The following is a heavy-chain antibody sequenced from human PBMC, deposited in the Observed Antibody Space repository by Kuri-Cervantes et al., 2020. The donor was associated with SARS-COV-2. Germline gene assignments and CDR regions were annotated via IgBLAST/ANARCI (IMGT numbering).Heavy chain of an antibody. CDR3: ARAQRGLMVALDY. CDR2: ISSNGGST. D-gene: IGHD5-12*01. CDR1: GFTFSSYA. J-gene: IGHJ4*02. Sequence: GGSLRLSCSASGFTFSSYAMHWVRQAPGKGLGYVSAISSNGGSTYYADSVKGRFTISRDNAKNSLYLQMNSLRAEDTAVYYCARAQRGLMVALDYWGQGTLVTVSS. V-gene: IGHV3-64*04.